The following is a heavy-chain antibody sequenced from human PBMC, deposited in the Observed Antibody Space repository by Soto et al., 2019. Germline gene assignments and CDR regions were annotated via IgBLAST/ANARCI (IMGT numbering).Heavy chain of an antibody. D-gene: IGHD2-15*01. CDR2: IIPIFGTA. Sequence: QVQLVQSGAEVKKPGSSVKVSCKASGGTFSSYAISWVRQAPGQGLEWMGGIIPIFGTANYAQKFQGRVTMTANKPTSTAYREVSSLRSENTAVYYCARDLIGCSGGTCSPGSSFDSWAQGPLATVPS. J-gene: IGHJ4*02. V-gene: IGHV1-69*06. CDR1: GGTFSSYA. CDR3: ARDLIGCSGGTCSPGSSFDS.